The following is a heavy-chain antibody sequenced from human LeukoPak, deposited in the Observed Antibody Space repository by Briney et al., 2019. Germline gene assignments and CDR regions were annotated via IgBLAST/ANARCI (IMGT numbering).Heavy chain of an antibody. Sequence: GGSLRLSCAASGFTFSSYSMNWVRQAPGKGLEWVSSISSSSSSYKYYADSVKGRFTISRDNSKNTLYLQMNSLRAEDTAVYYCARDLEYSNAFDIWGQGTMVTVSS. J-gene: IGHJ3*02. CDR1: GFTFSSYS. CDR2: ISSSSSSYK. V-gene: IGHV3-21*01. D-gene: IGHD6-6*01. CDR3: ARDLEYSNAFDI.